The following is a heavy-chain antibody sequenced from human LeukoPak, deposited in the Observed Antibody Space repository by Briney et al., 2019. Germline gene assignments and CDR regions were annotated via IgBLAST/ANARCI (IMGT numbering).Heavy chain of an antibody. CDR2: IKQDGSEK. CDR3: ARVGHPAYGVFTFDAFDI. CDR1: GFTFSSYW. Sequence: PGGSLRLSCAASGFTFSSYWMSRVRQAPGKGLERVANIKQDGSEKYKVDSVKGQFTIYRDNAKNSLYLQMNSLRAEDSAVYDGARVGHPAYGVFTFDAFDIWGQGTMVTVSS. J-gene: IGHJ3*02. V-gene: IGHV3-7*03. D-gene: IGHD4-17*01.